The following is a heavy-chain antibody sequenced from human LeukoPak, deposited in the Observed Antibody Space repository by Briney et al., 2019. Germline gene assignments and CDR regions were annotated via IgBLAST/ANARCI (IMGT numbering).Heavy chain of an antibody. CDR2: MNPNSGNT. J-gene: IGHJ4*02. V-gene: IGHV1-8*01. Sequence: ASVKVSCKASRYTFTSYDINWVRQATGQGPEWMGWMNPNSGNTGYAQKFQGRVTMTRSTSINTAYMELNSLTSEDTAVYYCARSIVGARRRIDYWGQGSLVTVSS. CDR1: RYTFTSYD. CDR3: ARSIVGARRRIDY. D-gene: IGHD1-26*01.